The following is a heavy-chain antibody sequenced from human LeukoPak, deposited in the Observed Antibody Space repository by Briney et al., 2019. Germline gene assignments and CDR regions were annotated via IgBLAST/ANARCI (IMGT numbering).Heavy chain of an antibody. V-gene: IGHV3-23*01. CDR2: ISPTGEGT. Sequence: GGSLRLSCAASGFAFSNTGMAWVRQAPGRGLEWVSAISPTGEGTHYADSVKGRFTISRDNSKNTLSLEMNSLRADDTATYYCARDAGGAWPFDYWGQGTRVIVSS. D-gene: IGHD4-17*01. CDR3: ARDAGGAWPFDY. CDR1: GFAFSNTG. J-gene: IGHJ4*02.